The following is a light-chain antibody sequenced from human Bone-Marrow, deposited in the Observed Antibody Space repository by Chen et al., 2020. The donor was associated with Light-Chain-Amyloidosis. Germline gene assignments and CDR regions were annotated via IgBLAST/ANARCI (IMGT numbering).Light chain of an antibody. Sequence: EIVLTQSPGTLSLSPGERATLSCRASQSISSSHLSWYQQKPGQAPRLVIYGASTRATGTPDRFSGSGSGTDFTLTISRLEPEDSAGDFCLQYGTSPPRTFGQGTTVEIK. V-gene: IGKV3-20*01. J-gene: IGKJ1*01. CDR3: LQYGTSPPRT. CDR2: GAS. CDR1: QSISSSH.